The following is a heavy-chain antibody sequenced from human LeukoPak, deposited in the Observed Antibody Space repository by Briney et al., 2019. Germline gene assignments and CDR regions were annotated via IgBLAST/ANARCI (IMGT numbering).Heavy chain of an antibody. CDR2: IYYSGST. CDR3: ARVKIGRYFDL. J-gene: IGHJ2*01. CDR1: GGSISSYY. Sequence: NSSATLSLTCTVSGGSISSYYWSWIRQPPGKGLEWIGYIYYSGSTNYNPSLKSRVTISVDTSKNQFSLKLSSVTAADTAVYYCARVKIGRYFDLWGRGTLVTVSS. V-gene: IGHV4-59*01.